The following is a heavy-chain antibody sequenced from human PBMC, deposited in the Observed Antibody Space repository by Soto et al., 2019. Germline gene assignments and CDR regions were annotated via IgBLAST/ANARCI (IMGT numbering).Heavy chain of an antibody. CDR1: GCSISSYY. D-gene: IGHD6-19*01. CDR3: ARHDGFSSGWIFDY. V-gene: IGHV4-59*04. J-gene: IGHJ4*01. Sequence: SETLSLSCTVSGCSISSYYWSWIRQPPGKGLEWIGTIYYHGNTYSNPSLKSRVTISVDTSNNQLSLKLRSVTAADTAVYYCARHDGFSSGWIFDYWGHGTLVTVSS. CDR2: IYYHGNT.